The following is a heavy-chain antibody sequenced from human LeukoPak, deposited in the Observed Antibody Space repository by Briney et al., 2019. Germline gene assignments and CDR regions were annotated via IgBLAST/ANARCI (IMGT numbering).Heavy chain of an antibody. Sequence: ASLKVSCKASGGTFTGYYMHWVRQAPGQGLEWMGWVNPNSGGTNYAQKFQGRVTMTRDTSISTAYMELSRLRSDDTAVYYCARARGYHYYYMDVWGKGTTVTISS. J-gene: IGHJ6*03. CDR1: GGTFTGYY. CDR2: VNPNSGGT. CDR3: ARARGYHYYYMDV. V-gene: IGHV1-2*02.